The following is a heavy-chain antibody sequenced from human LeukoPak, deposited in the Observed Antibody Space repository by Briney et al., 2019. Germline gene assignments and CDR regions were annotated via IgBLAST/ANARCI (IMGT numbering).Heavy chain of an antibody. Sequence: SETLSLTCTVSGGSISSGSYYWGWIRQPPGKGLEWIGSIYYSGNTYYNPSLKSRVTTSVDTSKNQFSLKLSSVTAADTAVYYCARANGGAFDYWGQGTLVTVSS. V-gene: IGHV4-39*07. CDR2: IYYSGNT. CDR3: ARANGGAFDY. J-gene: IGHJ4*02. D-gene: IGHD4-23*01. CDR1: GGSISSGSYY.